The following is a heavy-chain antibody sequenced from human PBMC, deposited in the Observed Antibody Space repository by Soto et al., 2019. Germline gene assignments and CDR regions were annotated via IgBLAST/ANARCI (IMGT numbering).Heavy chain of an antibody. CDR3: AREAYDILTGYISEGNWFDP. V-gene: IGHV3-33*01. D-gene: IGHD3-9*01. Sequence: GGSLRLSCAASGFTFSSYGMHWVRQAPGKGLEWVAVIWYDGSNKYYADSVKGRFTISRDNSKNTLYLQMNSLRAEDTAVYYCAREAYDILTGYISEGNWFDPWGQGTLVTVSS. CDR2: IWYDGSNK. J-gene: IGHJ5*02. CDR1: GFTFSSYG.